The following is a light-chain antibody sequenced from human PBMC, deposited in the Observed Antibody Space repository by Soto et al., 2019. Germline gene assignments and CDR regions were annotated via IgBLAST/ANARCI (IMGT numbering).Light chain of an antibody. CDR1: QSISSY. J-gene: IGKJ2*01. CDR3: QQSYSTPQT. CDR2: AAS. V-gene: IGKV1-39*01. Sequence: DIQMTQSPSSLSASVGDRVTITCRASQSISSYLNWYQQKPGKAPKLLIYAASSLQSGVRSRFSGSGSGTDFTLTISSLRPEDFATYYCQQSYSTPQTFGQGTKLEIK.